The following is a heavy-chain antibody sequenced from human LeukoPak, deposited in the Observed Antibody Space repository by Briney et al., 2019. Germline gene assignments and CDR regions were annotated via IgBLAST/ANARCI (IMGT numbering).Heavy chain of an antibody. Sequence: SETLSLTCTVSGGSISSSSYYWGWIRQPPGKGLEWIGSIYYSGSTYYNPSLKSRVTISVDTSKNQFSLKLSSVTAADTAVYYCARVPSFGKTKQNWGFFDYWGQGTLVTVSS. CDR2: IYYSGST. CDR3: ARVPSFGKTKQNWGFFDY. D-gene: IGHD7-27*01. V-gene: IGHV4-39*01. CDR1: GGSISSSSYY. J-gene: IGHJ4*02.